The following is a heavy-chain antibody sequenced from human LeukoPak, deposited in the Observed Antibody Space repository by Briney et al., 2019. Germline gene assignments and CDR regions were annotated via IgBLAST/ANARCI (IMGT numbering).Heavy chain of an antibody. V-gene: IGHV4-61*01. Sequence: SETLSLTCTVSGGSISGSSYYWGWIRQPPGKGLEWIGYISYSGSANYNPSLKSRVTISVDTSKNQFSLKVTSVTAADTAVYYCARETAMVLDYWGQGTLVTVSS. D-gene: IGHD5-18*01. CDR1: GGSISGSSYY. J-gene: IGHJ4*02. CDR3: ARETAMVLDY. CDR2: ISYSGSA.